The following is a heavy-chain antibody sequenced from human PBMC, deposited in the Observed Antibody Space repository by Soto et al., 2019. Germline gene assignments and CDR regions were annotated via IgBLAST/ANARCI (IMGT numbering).Heavy chain of an antibody. CDR3: ASRDWYSKHFHH. CDR1: GGTFSSYA. Sequence: SVKVSCKASGGTFSSYAISWVRQAPGQGLEWMGRIIPILGIANYAQKFQGRVTITADKSTSIVYMRLSSLRSEDTAVYYCASRDWYSKHFHHWGQGTLVTVSS. J-gene: IGHJ1*01. CDR2: IIPILGIA. D-gene: IGHD6-13*01. V-gene: IGHV1-69*04.